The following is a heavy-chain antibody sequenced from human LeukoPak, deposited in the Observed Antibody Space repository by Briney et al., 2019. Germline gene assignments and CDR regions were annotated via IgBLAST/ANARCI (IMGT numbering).Heavy chain of an antibody. CDR1: GFTFSSYA. CDR2: ISGSGGST. CDR3: ARVTWDDSSGFYFDY. J-gene: IGHJ4*02. D-gene: IGHD3-22*01. V-gene: IGHV3-23*01. Sequence: GGSLRLSCAASGFTFSSYAMSWVRQAPGKGLEWVSAISGSGGSTYYADSVKGRFTISRDNSKNTLYLQMSSLRAEDTAVYYCARVTWDDSSGFYFDYWGQGTLVTVSS.